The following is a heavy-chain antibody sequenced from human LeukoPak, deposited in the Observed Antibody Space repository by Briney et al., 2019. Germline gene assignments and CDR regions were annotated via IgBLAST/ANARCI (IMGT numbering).Heavy chain of an antibody. CDR3: ARPVWLQPFDY. D-gene: IGHD3-9*01. CDR2: IYYSKNT. J-gene: IGHJ4*02. CDR1: GGSISSSSAY. Sequence: SETLSLTCTVSGGSISSSSAYWGWIRRPPGKGLEWIGSIYYSKNTYYNPSLKSRVTISVDTSKNQFSLKLSSVTAADTAVYYCARPVWLQPFDYWGQGTLVTVSS. V-gene: IGHV4-39*07.